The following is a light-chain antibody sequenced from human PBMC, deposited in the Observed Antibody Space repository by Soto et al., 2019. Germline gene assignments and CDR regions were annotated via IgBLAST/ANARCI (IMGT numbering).Light chain of an antibody. J-gene: IGLJ1*01. Sequence: QSALTQPASVSGSPGQSITISCTGTSSDVGGYNYVSWYQQHPGKAPKLMIYEVSNRPSGVSNRFSGSKSGNTASLTISGRQAEDEADYYCSSYTSGSTYVFGTGTKVTVL. V-gene: IGLV2-14*01. CDR1: SSDVGGYNY. CDR3: SSYTSGSTYV. CDR2: EVS.